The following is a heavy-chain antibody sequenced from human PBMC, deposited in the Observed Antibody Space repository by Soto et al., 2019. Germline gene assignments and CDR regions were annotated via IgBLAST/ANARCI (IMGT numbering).Heavy chain of an antibody. CDR1: GYTFTSYG. CDR3: ARDSSSISTIGTRNNWFDP. V-gene: IGHV1-18*01. D-gene: IGHD2-2*01. J-gene: IGHJ5*02. CDR2: FSDYNGNT. Sequence: QVQLVQSGAEVKKPGASVEVSCKASGYTFTSYGISWVRQAPGQGLERMGWFSDYNGNTNYAQKLQGSVTMTTDTPVSTANMELRSLRPDDTAVYYCARDSSSISTIGTRNNWFDPWGQGPLDTVSS.